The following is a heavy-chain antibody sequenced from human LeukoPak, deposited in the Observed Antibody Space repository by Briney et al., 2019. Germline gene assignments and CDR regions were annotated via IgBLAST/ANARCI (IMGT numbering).Heavy chain of an antibody. Sequence: GGSLRLSCAASGFTFSSYAMHWVRQAPGKGLEWVAVISYDGSNKYYADSVKGRFTISRDNSKNTLYLQMNSLRAEDTAVYYCAREDGSSGWYRGWGQGTLVTVSS. CDR3: AREDGSSGWYRG. CDR1: GFTFSSYA. V-gene: IGHV3-30-3*01. J-gene: IGHJ4*02. D-gene: IGHD6-19*01. CDR2: ISYDGSNK.